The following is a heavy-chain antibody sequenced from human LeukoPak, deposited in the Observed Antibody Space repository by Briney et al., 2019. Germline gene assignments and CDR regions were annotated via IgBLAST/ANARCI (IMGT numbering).Heavy chain of an antibody. Sequence: PSETLSLTCTVSGGSISGSGYYWGWVRQALGKGLEWIGSIYHSGTTYYNPYLKSRVTISVDTSRNQFSVRLSSVTAADTAVYYCARGPYYFDSWGQGTLVTASS. CDR2: IYHSGTT. CDR1: GGSISGSGYY. CDR3: ARGPYYFDS. J-gene: IGHJ4*02. V-gene: IGHV4-39*07.